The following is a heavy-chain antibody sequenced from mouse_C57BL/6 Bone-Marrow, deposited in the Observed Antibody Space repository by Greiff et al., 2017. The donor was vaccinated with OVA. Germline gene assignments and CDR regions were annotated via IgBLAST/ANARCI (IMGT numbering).Heavy chain of an antibody. CDR2: ISDGGSYT. Sequence: EVQLVESGGGLVKPGGSLKLSCAASGFTFSSYAMSWVRQTPEKRLEWVATISDGGSYTYYPDNVKGRFTISRDNAKNNLYLQMSHLKSEDTAMYYCARDVITTVVATRDAMDYWGQGTSVTVSS. CDR1: GFTFSSYA. J-gene: IGHJ4*01. D-gene: IGHD1-1*01. V-gene: IGHV5-4*01. CDR3: ARDVITTVVATRDAMDY.